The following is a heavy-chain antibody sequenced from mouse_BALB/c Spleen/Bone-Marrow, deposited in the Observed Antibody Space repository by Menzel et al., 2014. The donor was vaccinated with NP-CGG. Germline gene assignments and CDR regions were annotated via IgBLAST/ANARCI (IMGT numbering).Heavy chain of an antibody. D-gene: IGHD1-1*01. J-gene: IGHJ2*01. CDR2: IYYSGTI. CDR1: GISITTGNYR. CDR3: GRYLGAYFDY. V-gene: IGHV3-5*02. Sequence: EVKLVESGPGLVKPSQTVSLTCTVTGISITTGNYRWSWIRQFPGNKLEWIGYIYYSGTITYNPSLTSRTTITRDTSKNQFFLEMNSLTAEDTATYYCGRYLGAYFDYWGQGTTLTVSS.